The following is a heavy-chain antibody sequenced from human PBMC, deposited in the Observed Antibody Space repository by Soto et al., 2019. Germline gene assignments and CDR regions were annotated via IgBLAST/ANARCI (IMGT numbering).Heavy chain of an antibody. D-gene: IGHD3-10*01. Sequence: PSETLSLTCTVSGGSISSGGYYWSWIRQHPGKGLEWIGYIYYSGSTYYNPSLKSRVTISVDTSKNQFSLKLSSVTAADTAVYYCARQHMVRGVIPNWFDPWGQGTLVTVSS. V-gene: IGHV4-31*03. CDR3: ARQHMVRGVIPNWFDP. CDR1: GGSISSGGYY. J-gene: IGHJ5*02. CDR2: IYYSGST.